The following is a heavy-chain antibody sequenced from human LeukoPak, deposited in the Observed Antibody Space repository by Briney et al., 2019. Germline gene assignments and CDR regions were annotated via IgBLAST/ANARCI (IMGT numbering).Heavy chain of an antibody. CDR3: ATGWLDH. V-gene: IGHV3-7*03. CDR1: GFTFSNYW. D-gene: IGHD2-15*01. CDR2: IKEDGSDK. Sequence: PGGSLRISCAASGFTFSNYWMSWVRQAPGKGLEWVANIKEDGSDKYYVDSVKGRFTISRDRAKDSLYLQMNSLRVEDTAVYYCATGWLDHWGQGALVTVSS. J-gene: IGHJ4*02.